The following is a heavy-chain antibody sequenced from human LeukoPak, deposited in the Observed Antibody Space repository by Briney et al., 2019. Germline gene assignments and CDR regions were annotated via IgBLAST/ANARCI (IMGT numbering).Heavy chain of an antibody. D-gene: IGHD6-13*01. CDR1: GGSISSSNW. CDR2: IYHSGST. Sequence: SETLSLTCAVSGGSISSSNWWSWVRQPPGKGLEWIGEIYHSGSTNYNPSLKSRVTISVDKSKNQFSLKLSSVTAADTAVYYCARGSSSWSTDAFDIWGQGTMVTVSS. V-gene: IGHV4-4*02. CDR3: ARGSSSWSTDAFDI. J-gene: IGHJ3*02.